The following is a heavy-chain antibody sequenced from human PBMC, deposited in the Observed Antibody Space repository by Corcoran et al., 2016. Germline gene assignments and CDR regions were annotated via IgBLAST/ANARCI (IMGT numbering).Heavy chain of an antibody. CDR1: GYTFTGNH. CDR2: INPNSGDT. V-gene: IGHV1-2*02. J-gene: IGHJ5*02. Sequence: QVQLVQSGAEVKKPGASVKVSCKASGYTFTGNHMHWVRQAPGQGLEYMGWINPNSGDTNYAQKFQGRVTMTRDTSINTAYMELNKLRSDDTAVYYCAREEGVFAYGSWGQGTLVTVSS. D-gene: IGHD3-10*01. CDR3: AREEGVFAYGS.